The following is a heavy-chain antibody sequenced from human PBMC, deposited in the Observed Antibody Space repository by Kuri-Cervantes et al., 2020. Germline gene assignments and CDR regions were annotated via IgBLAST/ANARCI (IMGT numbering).Heavy chain of an antibody. CDR1: GYTFTSYD. D-gene: IGHD1-26*01. CDR2: MNPNSGNT. CDR3: ARRIVGWVEDWFDP. V-gene: IGHV1-8*02. Sequence: ASVKVSCKASGYTFTSYDINWVRQATGQGLEWMGWMNPNSGNTGYAQKFQGRVTMTRNTSISTAYMELRSLRYDDTAVYYCARRIVGWVEDWFDPWGQGTLVTVSS. J-gene: IGHJ5*02.